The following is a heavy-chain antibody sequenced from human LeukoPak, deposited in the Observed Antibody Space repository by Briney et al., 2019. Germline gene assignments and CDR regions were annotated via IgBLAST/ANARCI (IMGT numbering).Heavy chain of an antibody. D-gene: IGHD1-1*01. CDR1: GGSISSYY. CDR2: IYISGST. CDR3: ARDRGTWNDDGFDY. V-gene: IGHV4-4*07. J-gene: IGHJ4*02. Sequence: SETLSLTCTVSGGSISSYYWSWIRQPAGKGLEWIGRIYISGSTNYNPSLKSRVTMSVDTSKNQFSLKLSSVTAADTTVYYCARDRGTWNDDGFDYWGQGTLVTVSS.